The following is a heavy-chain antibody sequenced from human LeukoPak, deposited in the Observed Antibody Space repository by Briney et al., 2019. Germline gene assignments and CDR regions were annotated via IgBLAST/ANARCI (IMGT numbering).Heavy chain of an antibody. CDR2: INHSGST. Sequence: SETLSLTCAVYGGSFSGYYWSWIRRPPGKGLEWIGEINHSGSTNYNPSLKSRVTISVDTSKNQFSLKLSSVTAADTAVYYCARRRLRWYYYDYYYMYVWGKRTTFTASS. D-gene: IGHD4-23*01. CDR1: GGSFSGYY. V-gene: IGHV4-34*01. CDR3: ARRRLRWYYYDYYYMYV. J-gene: IGHJ6*03.